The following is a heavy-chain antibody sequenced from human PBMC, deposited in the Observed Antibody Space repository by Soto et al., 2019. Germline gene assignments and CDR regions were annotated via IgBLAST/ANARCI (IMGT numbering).Heavy chain of an antibody. Sequence: SQTLSLTCAISGDSVSSNSAAWNWIRQSPSRGLEWLGRTYYRSKWYNDYAVSVKSRITTNPDTSKNQFSLQLNSVTPEDTAVYYCAREKAIESITMIVAGAWFDPWGQGTLVTVSS. CDR1: GDSVSSNSAA. CDR2: TYYRSKWYN. V-gene: IGHV6-1*01. D-gene: IGHD3-22*01. J-gene: IGHJ5*02. CDR3: AREKAIESITMIVAGAWFDP.